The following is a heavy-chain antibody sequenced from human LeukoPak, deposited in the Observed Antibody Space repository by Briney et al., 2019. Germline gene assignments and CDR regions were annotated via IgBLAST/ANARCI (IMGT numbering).Heavy chain of an antibody. CDR2: INWNGGST. V-gene: IGHV3-20*04. D-gene: IGHD4-17*01. CDR3: AKDRGDYTDWLDP. J-gene: IGHJ5*02. CDR1: GFTFDDYG. Sequence: PGGSLRLSCAASGFTFDDYGMSWVRQAPGKGLEWVSGINWNGGSTGYADSVKGRFTISRDNSKNTLYLLMNSPRPEDTAVYYCAKDRGDYTDWLDPWGQGTLVTVSS.